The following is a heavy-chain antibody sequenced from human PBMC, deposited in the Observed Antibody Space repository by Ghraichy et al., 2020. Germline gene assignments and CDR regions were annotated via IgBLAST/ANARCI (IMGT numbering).Heavy chain of an antibody. CDR3: AKADWGSVDY. J-gene: IGHJ4*02. Sequence: GGSLTLSCAASGFTYNKYWMSWVRQAPGKGLEWVANMNQDGSEKYYVDSVKGRFTISRDNAKNSLYLQMNSLRAEDTAVYYCAKADWGSVDYWGQGTLVTVSS. V-gene: IGHV3-7*03. CDR1: GFTYNKYW. CDR2: MNQDGSEK. D-gene: IGHD3/OR15-3a*01.